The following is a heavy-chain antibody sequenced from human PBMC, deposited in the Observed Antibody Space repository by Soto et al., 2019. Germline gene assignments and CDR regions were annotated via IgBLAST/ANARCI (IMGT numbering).Heavy chain of an antibody. D-gene: IGHD2-2*01. CDR1: GFTFSSYG. V-gene: IGHV3-30*18. CDR2: ISYDGSNK. Sequence: QVQLVESGGGVVQPGRSLRLSCAASGFTFSSYGMHWVRQAPGKGLEWVAVISYDGSNKYYADSVKGRFTISRDNSKNTLYLQMNSLRAEETAVYYCAKDRRLVVVVQAAHSYGMDVWGQGTTVTVSS. J-gene: IGHJ6*02. CDR3: AKDRRLVVVVQAAHSYGMDV.